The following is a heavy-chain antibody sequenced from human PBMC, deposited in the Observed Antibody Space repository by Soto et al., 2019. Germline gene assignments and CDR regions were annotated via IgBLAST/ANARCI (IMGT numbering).Heavy chain of an antibody. J-gene: IGHJ6*02. Sequence: EGSLRLSCAASRFTFSSYWMSWVRQAPGKGLEWVANIKQDGSEKYYVDSVKGRFTISRDNAKNSLYLQMNSLRAEDTAVYYCARDRGYTSGYYYYYGMDVWGQGTTVTVSS. V-gene: IGHV3-7*01. CDR2: IKQDGSEK. CDR3: ARDRGYTSGYYYYYGMDV. D-gene: IGHD3-22*01. CDR1: RFTFSSYW.